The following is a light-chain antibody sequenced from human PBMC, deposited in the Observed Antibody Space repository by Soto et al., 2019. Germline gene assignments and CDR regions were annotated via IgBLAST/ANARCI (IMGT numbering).Light chain of an antibody. CDR2: GAS. CDR1: QSVSSSY. V-gene: IGKV3-20*01. Sequence: IVLTQSPGTLSLSPGERATLSCRASQSVSSSYLAWYQQKPGQAPRLLIYGASSRATGIQDRFSGSGSGTDFTITISRLEPEDFAVYYCQQYGSSPETFGQGTKVDI. CDR3: QQYGSSPET. J-gene: IGKJ1*01.